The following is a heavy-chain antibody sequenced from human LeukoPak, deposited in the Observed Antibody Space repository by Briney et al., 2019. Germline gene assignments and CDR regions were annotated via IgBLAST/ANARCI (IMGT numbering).Heavy chain of an antibody. V-gene: IGHV1-2*02. D-gene: IGHD3-22*01. J-gene: IGHJ4*02. CDR3: ARSDRITMIVVAIKGYFDY. CDR1: GYTFTGYY. Sequence: GASVKVSCKASGYTFTGYYMHWVRQAPGQGLEWMGWINPNSGGTNYAQKFQGRVTMTRDTSISTAYMKLSRLRSDDTAVYYCARSDRITMIVVAIKGYFDYWGQGTLVTVSS. CDR2: INPNSGGT.